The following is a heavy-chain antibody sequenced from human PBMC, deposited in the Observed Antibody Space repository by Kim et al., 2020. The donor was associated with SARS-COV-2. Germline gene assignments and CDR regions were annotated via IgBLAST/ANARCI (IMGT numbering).Heavy chain of an antibody. Sequence: ASVKVSCKASGYTFTSYGISWVRQAPGQGLEWMGWISVYNGETNYAQNLQGRVTMTTHTSTSTAYMELRSLRSDDTAVYYCAREGVDIELMVPDYYYGMDVWGQGTTVTVSS. J-gene: IGHJ6*02. D-gene: IGHD2-8*01. CDR2: ISVYNGET. CDR3: AREGVDIELMVPDYYYGMDV. CDR1: GYTFTSYG. V-gene: IGHV1-18*04.